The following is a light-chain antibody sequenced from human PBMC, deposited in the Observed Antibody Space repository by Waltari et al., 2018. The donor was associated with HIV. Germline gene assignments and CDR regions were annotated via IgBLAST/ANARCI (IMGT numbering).Light chain of an antibody. J-gene: IGLJ2*01. CDR2: DVT. CDR3: SSYTTFNTVI. V-gene: IGLV2-14*03. Sequence: QSALTQPASVSGSPGQSITISCAGTGAEIGAYNYVAWYQKLPDSVPKLIIYDVTSRPSGISDRLSASKSGNAASLTISGLQAEDEVDYYCSSYTTFNTVIFGGGTKLTVL. CDR1: GAEIGAYNY.